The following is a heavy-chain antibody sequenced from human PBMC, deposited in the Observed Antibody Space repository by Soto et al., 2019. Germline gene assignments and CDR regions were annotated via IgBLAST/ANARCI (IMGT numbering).Heavy chain of an antibody. D-gene: IGHD4-4*01. V-gene: IGHV1-69*13. CDR2: IIPIFGTA. CDR1: GGTFSSYA. Sequence: ASVKVSCKASGGTFSSYAISWVRQAPGQGLEWMGGIIPIFGTANYAQKFQGRVTITADESTSTAYMELSSLRSEDTAVYYCARLSREVTTSYYYYGMDVWGQGNTVTVS. CDR3: ARLSREVTTSYYYYGMDV. J-gene: IGHJ6*02.